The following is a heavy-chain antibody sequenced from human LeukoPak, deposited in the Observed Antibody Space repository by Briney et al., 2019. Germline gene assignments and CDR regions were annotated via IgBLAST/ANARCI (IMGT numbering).Heavy chain of an antibody. CDR1: GVSISSNLW. CDR3: ARVQSYYDILTGYPSYYYYYMDV. V-gene: IGHV4-4*02. D-gene: IGHD3-9*01. CDR2: IHHSGSI. Sequence: PSETLSLTCAVSGVSISSNLWWTWVRQPPGKGLEWIAEIHHSGSINYNPSLKSRVTISVDKAKNQFSLNLNSVTAADTAVYYCARVQSYYDILTGYPSYYYYYMDVWGKGTTVTISS. J-gene: IGHJ6*03.